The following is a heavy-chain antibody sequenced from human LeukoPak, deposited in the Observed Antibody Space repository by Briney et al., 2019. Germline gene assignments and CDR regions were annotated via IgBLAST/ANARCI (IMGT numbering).Heavy chain of an antibody. CDR3: ATGGDITFDWLNYDY. CDR1: GYTLTELS. CDR2: FDPEDGET. Sequence: GASVTVSCKVSGYTLTELSMHWVRQAPGKGLEWMGGFDPEDGETIYAQKFQGRVTMTEDTSTDTAYMELSSLRSEDTAVYYCATGGDITFDWLNYDYWGQGTLVTVSS. V-gene: IGHV1-24*01. D-gene: IGHD3-9*01. J-gene: IGHJ4*02.